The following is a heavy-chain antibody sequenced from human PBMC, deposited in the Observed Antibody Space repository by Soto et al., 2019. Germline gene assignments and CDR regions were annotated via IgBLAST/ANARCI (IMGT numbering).Heavy chain of an antibody. CDR1: GGSINSRGYY. CDR3: ARQSESTGYFYGGFDP. J-gene: IGHJ5*02. D-gene: IGHD3-9*01. V-gene: IGHV4-31*03. Sequence: QVQLQESGPGLVRPSQTLSLTCTVSGGSINSRGYYWTWIRQHPGKGLEWIGNIYYSGSIHFNPSLKSRLTMLVDTSENQFSPKLTSVTAADTAVYYCARQSESTGYFYGGFDPWGQGTLVTVSS. CDR2: IYYSGSI.